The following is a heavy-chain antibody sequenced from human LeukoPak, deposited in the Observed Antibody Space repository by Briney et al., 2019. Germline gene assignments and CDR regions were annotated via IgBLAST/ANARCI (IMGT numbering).Heavy chain of an antibody. CDR1: GGSFSGYY. D-gene: IGHD2-2*01. J-gene: IGHJ3*02. V-gene: IGHV4-34*01. CDR3: ARGRSIKKSDIVVVPAAMPVDAFDI. CDR2: INHSGST. Sequence: SETLSLTCAVYGGSFSGYYWSWIRQPPGKGLEWIGEINHSGSTNYNPSLKSRVTISVDTSKNQFSLKLSSVTAADTAVYYCARGRSIKKSDIVVVPAAMPVDAFDIWGQGTMVTVSS.